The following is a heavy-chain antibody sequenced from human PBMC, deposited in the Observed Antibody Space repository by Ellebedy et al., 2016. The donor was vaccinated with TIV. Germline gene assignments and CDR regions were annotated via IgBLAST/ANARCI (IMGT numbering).Heavy chain of an antibody. CDR2: INPSGGST. D-gene: IGHD2-21*02. Sequence: AASVKVSCKASGYTFTSYFMHWLRQAPGQGLEWMGIINPSGGSTTYAQKLQGRVTMTRDTSTSTVYMELSSLRSEDTAVYYCARLAYCGGDCSKGDAFDIWGQGTMVTVSS. CDR3: ARLAYCGGDCSKGDAFDI. CDR1: GYTFTSYF. V-gene: IGHV1-46*04. J-gene: IGHJ3*02.